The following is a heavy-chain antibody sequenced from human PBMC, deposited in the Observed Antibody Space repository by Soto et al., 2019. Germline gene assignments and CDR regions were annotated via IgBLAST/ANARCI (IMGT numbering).Heavy chain of an antibody. J-gene: IGHJ6*02. CDR2: ISGSGGST. CDR3: AKDGGGKETTVTTFYYYYGMDV. V-gene: IGHV3-23*01. CDR1: GFTFSSYA. D-gene: IGHD4-17*01. Sequence: GGSLRLSCAASGFTFSSYAMSWVRQAPGKGLEWVSAISGSGGSTYYADSVKGRFTISRDNSKNTLYLQMNSLRAEDTAVYYCAKDGGGKETTVTTFYYYYGMDVWGQGTTVTVSS.